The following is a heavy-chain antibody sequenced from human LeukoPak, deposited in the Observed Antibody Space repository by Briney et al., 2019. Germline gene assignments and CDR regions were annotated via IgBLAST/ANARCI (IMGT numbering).Heavy chain of an antibody. CDR2: INDNGHS. CDR1: GGSMKNYY. D-gene: IGHD3-16*01. V-gene: IGHV4-59*12. J-gene: IGHJ4*02. Sequence: SETLSLTCTVSGGSMKNYYWSWIRQPPGKGLEWTAYINDNGHSGYNPSLESRVTISVDTSKNHFSLRLRSVTAADSAVYYCARESADYVRGSFSDSWGQGILVTVSS. CDR3: ARESADYVRGSFSDS.